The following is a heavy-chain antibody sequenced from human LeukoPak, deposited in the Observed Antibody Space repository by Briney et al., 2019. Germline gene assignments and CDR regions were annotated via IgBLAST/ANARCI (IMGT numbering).Heavy chain of an antibody. CDR3: ARLRQQLVAYYYYMDV. CDR2: INHSGST. Sequence: PSETLSLTCAVYGGSFSGYYWNWIRQPPGKGLEWIGEINHSGSTNYIPSLKSRVTISVDTSKNQFSLKLSSVTAADTAVYYCARLRQQLVAYYYYMDVWGKGTTVTVSS. J-gene: IGHJ6*03. V-gene: IGHV4-34*01. D-gene: IGHD6-13*01. CDR1: GGSFSGYY.